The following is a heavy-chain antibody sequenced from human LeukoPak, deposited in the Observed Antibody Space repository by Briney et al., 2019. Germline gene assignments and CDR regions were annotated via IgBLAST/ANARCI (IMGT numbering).Heavy chain of an antibody. CDR2: IYYSGST. CDR3: ARGPPYSSSWYKGGYNWFDP. Sequence: SETLSLTCTVSGGSISSYYWSWIRQPPGKGLEWIGYIYYSGSTNYNPSLKSRVTISVDTSKNQFSLKLSSVTAADTAVYYCARGPPYSSSWYKGGYNWFDPWGQGTLVTVSS. CDR1: GGSISSYY. D-gene: IGHD6-13*01. J-gene: IGHJ5*02. V-gene: IGHV4-59*01.